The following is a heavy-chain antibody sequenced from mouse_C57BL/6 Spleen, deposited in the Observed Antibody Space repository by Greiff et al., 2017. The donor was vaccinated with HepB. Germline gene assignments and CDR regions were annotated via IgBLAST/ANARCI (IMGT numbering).Heavy chain of an antibody. CDR2: IYPGSGST. Sequence: VQLQQPGAELVKPGASVKMSCKASGYTFTSYWITWVKQRPGQGLEWIGDIYPGSGSTNYNEKFKSKATLTVDTSSSTAYMQLSSLTSEDSAVYYGARGHYGYDGFDYWGQGTTLTVSS. D-gene: IGHD2-2*01. CDR1: GYTFTSYW. J-gene: IGHJ2*01. V-gene: IGHV1-55*01. CDR3: ARGHYGYDGFDY.